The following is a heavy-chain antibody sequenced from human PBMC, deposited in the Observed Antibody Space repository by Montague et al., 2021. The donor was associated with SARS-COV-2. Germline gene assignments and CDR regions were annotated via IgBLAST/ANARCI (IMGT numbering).Heavy chain of an antibody. CDR2: ISQSGNT. CDR3: ARLGDGIVPSPILGLGPYYSFSYMDV. CDR1: GGSFSRYY. J-gene: IGHJ6*03. D-gene: IGHD2-2*02. V-gene: IGHV4-34*01. Sequence: SETLSLTCAVSGGSFSRYYWSWIRQPPGKGLEWIGVISQSGNTKYNPSLQSRVSISLDTSRNQFSLKVSSVTAADTAIYYCARLGDGIVPSPILGLGPYYSFSYMDVWGNGTTVTVSS.